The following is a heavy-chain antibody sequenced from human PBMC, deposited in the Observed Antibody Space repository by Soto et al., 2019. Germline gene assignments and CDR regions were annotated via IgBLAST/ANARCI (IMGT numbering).Heavy chain of an antibody. CDR2: IYYSGST. CDR3: ARAGYSYGSRPDY. J-gene: IGHJ4*02. V-gene: IGHV4-31*03. Sequence: QVQLQESGPGLVKPSQTLSLTCTVSGGSISSGGYYWSWIREHPGKGLEWIGYIYYSGSTYYNPCLKTRVTISLDTSKNQFSLKLSSVTAADTAVYYCARAGYSYGSRPDYWGQGTLVTVSS. CDR1: GGSISSGGYY. D-gene: IGHD5-18*01.